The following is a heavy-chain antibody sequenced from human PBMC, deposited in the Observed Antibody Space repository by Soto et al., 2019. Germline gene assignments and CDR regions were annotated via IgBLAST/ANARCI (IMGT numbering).Heavy chain of an antibody. CDR1: GFTFSNAW. J-gene: IGHJ4*02. CDR3: TTDPPYCGGDCSHPFDY. CDR2: IKSKTGGGTT. V-gene: IGHV3-15*01. D-gene: IGHD2-21*02. Sequence: EVQLVESGGGLVKPGGSLRLSCAASGFTFSNAWMSWVRQAPGKGLEWVGGIKSKTGGGTTAYAAPVKGRFTISRDDSKNTLYLQMNSLKTEDTAVYYCTTDPPYCGGDCSHPFDYWGQGTLVTVSS.